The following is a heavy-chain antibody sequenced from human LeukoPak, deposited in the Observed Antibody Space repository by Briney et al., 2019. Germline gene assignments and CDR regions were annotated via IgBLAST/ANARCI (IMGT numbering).Heavy chain of an antibody. J-gene: IGHJ5*02. V-gene: IGHV4-39*07. CDR1: GGSISSGSYY. D-gene: IGHD3-3*01. Sequence: SETLSLTCTVSGGSISSGSYYWGWIRQPPGKGLEWIGSIYYSGSTYYNPSLKSRVTISADKSKNHFSLKLTSVTAADTAVYYCARTSFDFWSGRNWFDPWGQGTLVIVSS. CDR2: IYYSGST. CDR3: ARTSFDFWSGRNWFDP.